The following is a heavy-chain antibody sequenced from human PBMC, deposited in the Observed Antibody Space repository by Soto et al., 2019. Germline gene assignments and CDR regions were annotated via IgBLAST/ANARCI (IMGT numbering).Heavy chain of an antibody. CDR3: ARPRVDTAMVTTNWFDP. CDR1: GGSFSGYY. Sequence: SETLSLTCAVYGGSFSGYYWSWIRQPPGKGLEWIGEINHSGSTNYNPSLKSRVTISVDTSKNQFSLKLSSVTAADTAVYYCARPRVDTAMVTTNWFDPWGQGTLVTVSP. V-gene: IGHV4-34*01. CDR2: INHSGST. J-gene: IGHJ5*02. D-gene: IGHD5-18*01.